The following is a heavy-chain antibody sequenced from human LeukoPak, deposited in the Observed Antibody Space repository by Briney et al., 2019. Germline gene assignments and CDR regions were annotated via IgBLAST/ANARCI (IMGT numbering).Heavy chain of an antibody. Sequence: PGGSLRLSCAASGFTFSSYWMSWVRQAPGKGLEWVANIRQDGSEKYFVDSVKGRFTISRDNAKNSLYLQMNDLRTEDTAVYYCARDVGGNDPSCFNYWGQGTLVTVFS. J-gene: IGHJ4*02. CDR1: GFTFSSYW. CDR3: ARDVGGNDPSCFNY. V-gene: IGHV3-7*01. CDR2: IRQDGSEK. D-gene: IGHD4-23*01.